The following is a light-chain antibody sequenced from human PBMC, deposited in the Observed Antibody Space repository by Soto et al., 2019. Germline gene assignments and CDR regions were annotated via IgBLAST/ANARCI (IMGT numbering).Light chain of an antibody. V-gene: IGLV2-14*01. CDR2: EVG. CDR1: SSDVGGHNH. Sequence: QSALTQPASVSGSPGQSITISCTGSSSDVGGHNHVSWYQQHPGKAPKLIIYEVGNWPSGVSYRFSGSKSGNTASLTISGLQAEDEADYYCNSYTSSSTHVFGTGTKLTVL. CDR3: NSYTSSSTHV. J-gene: IGLJ1*01.